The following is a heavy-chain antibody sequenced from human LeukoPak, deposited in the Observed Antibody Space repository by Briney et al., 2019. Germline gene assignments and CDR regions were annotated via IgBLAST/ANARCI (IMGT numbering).Heavy chain of an antibody. J-gene: IGHJ5*02. CDR3: ARDKSDSGSYYRFDP. D-gene: IGHD1-26*01. CDR2: IIPIFGTA. Sequence: ASVKVSCKASGGTFSSYAISWVRQAPGQGLEWMGGIIPIFGTANYAQKFQGRVTITADESTSTAYMELSSLRSEDTAVYYCARDKSDSGSYYRFDPWGQGTLVTVSS. V-gene: IGHV1-69*13. CDR1: GGTFSSYA.